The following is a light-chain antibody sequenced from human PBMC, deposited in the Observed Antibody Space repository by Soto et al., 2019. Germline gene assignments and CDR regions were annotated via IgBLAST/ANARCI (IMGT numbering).Light chain of an antibody. CDR3: QQFGTSPLT. J-gene: IGKJ4*01. CDR1: QSVRSTY. CDR2: GAS. V-gene: IGKV3-20*01. Sequence: IVLTQSPGTLSSSPGERATLSCRASQSVRSTYLAWYQQKPGQAPRLLIYGASSRATGIPDRFSGSGSGTDFTLTISRLEPEDFAVYYCQQFGTSPLTFGGGTKVEIK.